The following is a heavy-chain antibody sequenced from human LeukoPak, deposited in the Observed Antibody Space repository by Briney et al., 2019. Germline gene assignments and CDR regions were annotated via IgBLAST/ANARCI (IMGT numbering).Heavy chain of an antibody. D-gene: IGHD4-17*01. J-gene: IGHJ4*02. CDR2: IYHGGAT. Sequence: PSETLSLTCAVSGAXITSNHCWSWARQAPGEGLEWIGEIYHGGATTYNPSLKSRLTMSVDWSKNEFSLSLRSVTAADTAVYYCATYLYGDYGYYYFDYWGPGTLVTVSS. CDR1: GAXITSNHC. CDR3: ATYLYGDYGYYYFDY. V-gene: IGHV4-4*02.